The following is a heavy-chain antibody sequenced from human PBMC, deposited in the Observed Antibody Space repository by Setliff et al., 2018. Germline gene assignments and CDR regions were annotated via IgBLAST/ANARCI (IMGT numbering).Heavy chain of an antibody. D-gene: IGHD3-22*01. Sequence: KTSETLSLTCAVSGFSISSGYYWGWIRQPPGKGLEWIVNIHHSGKAYYNPPLKSRVTMSVDTSKNHVSLKLSSVTAADTAVYYCARAHTWSLPNDNSGYPGWFDPWGRGTLVTVS. J-gene: IGHJ5*02. CDR2: IHHSGKA. V-gene: IGHV4-38-2*01. CDR1: GFSISSGYY. CDR3: ARAHTWSLPNDNSGYPGWFDP.